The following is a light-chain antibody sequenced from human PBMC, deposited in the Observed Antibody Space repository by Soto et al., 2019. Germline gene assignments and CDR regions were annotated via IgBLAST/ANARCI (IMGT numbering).Light chain of an antibody. J-gene: IGLJ1*01. V-gene: IGLV2-14*01. Sequence: QSVLTQPASVSGSPGQPITISCTGTSSDVGSFDSVAWYQHNPGKAPKLMIYDVSNRPSGVSSRFSGSKSGNTASLSISGLQTEDEANYYCSSFTPSSTLVFGTGTKLTVL. CDR1: SSDVGSFDS. CDR3: SSFTPSSTLV. CDR2: DVS.